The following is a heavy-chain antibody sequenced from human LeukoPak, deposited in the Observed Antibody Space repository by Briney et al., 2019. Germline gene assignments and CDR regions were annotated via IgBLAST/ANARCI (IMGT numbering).Heavy chain of an antibody. D-gene: IGHD3-22*01. Sequence: GGSLRLSCAASGFTFSSYWMHWVRQAPGKGLEWVSSISSSSSYIYYADSVKGRFTISRDNSKNTLYLQMNSLRAEDTAVYYCAVYYYDSSGYYQTPPFDYWGQGTLVTVSS. CDR1: GFTFSSYW. J-gene: IGHJ4*02. V-gene: IGHV3-21*01. CDR3: AVYYYDSSGYYQTPPFDY. CDR2: ISSSSSYI.